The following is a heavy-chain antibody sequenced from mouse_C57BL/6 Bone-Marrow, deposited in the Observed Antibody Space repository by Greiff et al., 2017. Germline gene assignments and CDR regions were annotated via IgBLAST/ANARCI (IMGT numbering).Heavy chain of an antibody. CDR1: GFSLTSYG. Sequence: QVQLQQSGPGLVQPSQCLSITCTASGFSLTSYGVHWVRQSPGKGLEWLGVIWSGGSTDYNAAFISRLSISKDNSKSQVFFKMNSLQADDTALYYCARRSFAYWGQGTLVTVSA. V-gene: IGHV2-2*01. CDR3: ARRSFAY. J-gene: IGHJ3*01. CDR2: IWSGGST.